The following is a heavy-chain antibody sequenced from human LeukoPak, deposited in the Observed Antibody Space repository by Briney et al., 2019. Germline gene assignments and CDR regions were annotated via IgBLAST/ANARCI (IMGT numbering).Heavy chain of an antibody. D-gene: IGHD1-1*01. Sequence: GGSLRLSCAASGFTFSTYWMSWVRQAPGKGLEWVANIKQGGSDKYYVDSVKGRFSISRDNAKDSLYLQMNSLRAEDTALYYCAKDFVRYNIQFDYWGQGALVTVSS. V-gene: IGHV3-7*03. CDR2: IKQGGSDK. J-gene: IGHJ4*02. CDR1: GFTFSTYW. CDR3: AKDFVRYNIQFDY.